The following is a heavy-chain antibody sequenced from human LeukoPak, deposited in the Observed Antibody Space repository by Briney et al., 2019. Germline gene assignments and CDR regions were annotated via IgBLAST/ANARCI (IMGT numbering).Heavy chain of an antibody. J-gene: IGHJ4*02. CDR2: ISNSGSTI. D-gene: IGHD5-18*01. CDR3: ARRGIQLWPHDDY. Sequence: NWVRQAPGKGLEWVSYISNSGSTIYYADSVRGRFTISRDNAKDSLYLQMNSLRAEDTAVYYCARRGIQLWPHDDYWGQGTLVTVSS. V-gene: IGHV3-48*03.